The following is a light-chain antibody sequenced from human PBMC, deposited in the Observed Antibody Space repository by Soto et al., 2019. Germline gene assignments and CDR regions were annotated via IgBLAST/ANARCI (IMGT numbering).Light chain of an antibody. CDR2: EVS. CDR1: SSDVGAYNY. V-gene: IGLV2-14*01. J-gene: IGLJ1*01. CDR3: CSFTSITTEV. Sequence: QSVLTQPASVSGSLGQSITISCTGTSSDVGAYNYVSWYQQQPGKAPKLMISEVSNRPSGVSNRFSGSKSGNTASLIISGLQAQDEADYYCCSFTSITTEVFGNGTKVTVL.